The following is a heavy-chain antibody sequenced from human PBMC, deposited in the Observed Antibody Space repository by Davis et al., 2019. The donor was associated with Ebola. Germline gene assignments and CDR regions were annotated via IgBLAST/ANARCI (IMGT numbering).Heavy chain of an antibody. Sequence: SETLSLTCSVSGGSISSGTYYWGWVRQPPGKGREWIGSIYYNGRTYYSSSLESRVTISLDTSKNQFSLKLRSVTAADTAVYFCARLSGLFSSSSGALYFDLWGRGTLVSVSS. D-gene: IGHD6-6*01. CDR2: IYYNGRT. CDR3: ARLSGLFSSSSGALYFDL. J-gene: IGHJ2*01. CDR1: GGSISSGTYY. V-gene: IGHV4-39*07.